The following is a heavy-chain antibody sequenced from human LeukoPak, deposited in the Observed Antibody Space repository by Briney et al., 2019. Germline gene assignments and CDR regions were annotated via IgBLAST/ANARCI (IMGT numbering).Heavy chain of an antibody. D-gene: IGHD1-1*01. CDR1: GFSFGTYA. Sequence: GGSLRLSCAASGFSFGTYAMNWVRQAPGKGLEWIAYTSEGSSNLQYAGSVKGRFTISKDNAKGSLYLQMNSLRAEDAAVYYCARVVPVVQYYNSYMDVWGKGTTVTVSS. CDR3: ARVVPVVQYYNSYMDV. V-gene: IGHV3-48*01. CDR2: TSEGSSNL. J-gene: IGHJ6*03.